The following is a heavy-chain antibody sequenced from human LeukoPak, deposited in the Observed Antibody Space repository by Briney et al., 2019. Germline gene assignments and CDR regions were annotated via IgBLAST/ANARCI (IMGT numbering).Heavy chain of an antibody. J-gene: IGHJ5*02. CDR2: INPNSGGT. Sequence: WASVKVSCTASGYTFTGYYMHWVRQAPGQGLEWMGWINPNSGGTNYAQKFQGRVTMTRDTSISTAYMELSRLRSDDTAVYYCARAVVAAAIGGWFDPWGQGTLLTVPA. V-gene: IGHV1-2*02. CDR3: ARAVVAAAIGGWFDP. D-gene: IGHD2-2*02. CDR1: GYTFTGYY.